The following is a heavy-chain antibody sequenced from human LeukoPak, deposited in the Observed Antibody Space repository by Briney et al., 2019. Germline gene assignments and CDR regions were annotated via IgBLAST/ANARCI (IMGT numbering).Heavy chain of an antibody. V-gene: IGHV4-39*07. CDR2: IYYSGST. Sequence: SETLSLTCSVSGDSISSTVYYWGWIRQPPGKGLEWIGSIYYSGSTNYNPSLKSRVTISVDTSKNQFSLKLSSVTAADTAVYYCARVKGPYYYASSGYYFDYWGQGTLVTVSS. CDR1: GDSISSTVYY. J-gene: IGHJ4*02. D-gene: IGHD3-22*01. CDR3: ARVKGPYYYASSGYYFDY.